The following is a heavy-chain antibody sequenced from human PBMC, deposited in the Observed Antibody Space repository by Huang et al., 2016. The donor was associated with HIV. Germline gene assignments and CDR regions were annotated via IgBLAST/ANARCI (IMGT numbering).Heavy chain of an antibody. CDR3: ARVIWGGWTASTGRSNGYYMDV. Sequence: EEQLVESGGGLVQPGGSLRLSCAASGFSFSVYWMTWVRQPRGKGLEWVANINQDGSGKYFRDSVKGRFTIYRDNAKNSLYLQMNSLRVEDTSIYYGARVIWGGWTASTGRSNGYYMDVWGQGTTVIVSS. CDR1: GFSFSVYW. V-gene: IGHV3-7*01. D-gene: IGHD3-16*01. J-gene: IGHJ6*03. CDR2: INQDGSGK.